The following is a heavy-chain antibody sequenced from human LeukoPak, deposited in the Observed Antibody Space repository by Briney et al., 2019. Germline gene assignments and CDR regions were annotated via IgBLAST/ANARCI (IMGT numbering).Heavy chain of an antibody. V-gene: IGHV3-21*01. Sequence: KTGGSLRLSCAASGFTFSSYRMNWVRQAPGKGLEWVSSISSSSSYIYYADSVKGRFTISRDNAKNSLYLQMNSLRAEDTAVYYCARDRRGYQSLDYWGQGTLVTVSS. J-gene: IGHJ4*02. CDR3: ARDRRGYQSLDY. CDR1: GFTFSSYR. CDR2: ISSSSSYI. D-gene: IGHD2-2*01.